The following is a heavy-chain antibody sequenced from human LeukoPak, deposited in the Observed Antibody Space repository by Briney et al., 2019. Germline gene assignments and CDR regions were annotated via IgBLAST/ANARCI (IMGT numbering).Heavy chain of an antibody. Sequence: GGSLRLSCAASGVTFSHYYMTWVRQAPGKGLEWVSSISGSSGYIFYADSVKGRFTISRDNAKNSLYLQMNSLRAEDTAVYYCGRDLPTVTSIDYWGQGTLVTVSS. J-gene: IGHJ4*02. V-gene: IGHV3-21*06. D-gene: IGHD4-17*01. CDR1: GVTFSHYY. CDR2: ISGSSGYI. CDR3: GRDLPTVTSIDY.